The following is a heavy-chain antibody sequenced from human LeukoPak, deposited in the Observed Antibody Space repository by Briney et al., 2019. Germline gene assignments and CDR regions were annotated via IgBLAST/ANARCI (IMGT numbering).Heavy chain of an antibody. CDR3: ARDRLVPDY. D-gene: IGHD6-6*01. CDR2: IYYSGST. J-gene: IGHJ4*02. V-gene: IGHV4-59*12. Sequence: SETLSLTCTVSGGSISSYYWSWIRQPPGKGLEWIGYIYYSGSTYYNPSLKSRVTISVDTSKNQFSLKLNSVTAADTAVYYCARDRLVPDYWGQGTLVTVSS. CDR1: GGSISSYY.